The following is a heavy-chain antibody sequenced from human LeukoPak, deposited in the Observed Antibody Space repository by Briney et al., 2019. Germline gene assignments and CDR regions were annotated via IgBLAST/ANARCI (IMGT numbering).Heavy chain of an antibody. D-gene: IGHD2-2*01. V-gene: IGHV3-21*01. CDR1: GFTFSSYR. J-gene: IGHJ4*02. CDR2: IISGNTDI. Sequence: GGSLRLSCAASGFTFSSYRMSWVRQAPGKGLKWVSSIISGNTDIYYADSVKGRFTISRDNAKNPLYLQMHSLRAEDTAVYYCVRDFEYQLLFDYWGQGTLVTVSS. CDR3: VRDFEYQLLFDY.